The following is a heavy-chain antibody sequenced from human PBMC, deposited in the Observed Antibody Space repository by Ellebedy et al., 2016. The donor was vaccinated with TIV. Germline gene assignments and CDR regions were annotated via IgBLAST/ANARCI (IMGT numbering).Heavy chain of an antibody. CDR3: AKDLNDYGYGYYYGLDV. CDR2: ITASGGAS. Sequence: GESLKISXAASGFSFSTFVMAWVRQTPGQGLEWVSAITASGGASYYADSVKGRFTISRDNSKNTLYLQMHSLGAEDTGIYYCAKDLNDYGYGYYYGLDVWGQGTTVTVSS. CDR1: GFSFSTFV. J-gene: IGHJ6*02. D-gene: IGHD5-18*01. V-gene: IGHV3-23*01.